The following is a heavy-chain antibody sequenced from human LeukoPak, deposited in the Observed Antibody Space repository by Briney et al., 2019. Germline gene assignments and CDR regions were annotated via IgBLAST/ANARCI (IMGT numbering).Heavy chain of an antibody. Sequence: GGSLRLSCAASGFTFSSYGMHWVRQAPGKGLEGVAVIWYDGSNKYYADSVKGRFTISRDNSKNTLYLKMNSLRAEDTAVYYCARGAGYGGYVDWGQGTLVTVSS. CDR3: ARGAGYGGYVD. V-gene: IGHV3-33*01. D-gene: IGHD5-12*01. CDR1: GFTFSSYG. J-gene: IGHJ4*02. CDR2: IWYDGSNK.